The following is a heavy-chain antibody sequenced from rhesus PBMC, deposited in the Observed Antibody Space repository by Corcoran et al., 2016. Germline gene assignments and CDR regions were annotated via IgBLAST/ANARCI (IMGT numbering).Heavy chain of an antibody. CDR3: ARDESLSGSSHY. D-gene: IGHD6-25*01. J-gene: IGHJ4*01. Sequence: QVQLQESGPGLVKPSETLSLTCAVSGGSVSSSNWWSWIRQPPGKGLDWNGYNSCISGSTYYNPSLKSRVTISTDTSKNQFSLKLSSVTAADTAVYYCARDESLSGSSHYWGQGVLVTVSS. V-gene: IGHV4-65*01. CDR2: NSCISGST. CDR1: GGSVSSSNW.